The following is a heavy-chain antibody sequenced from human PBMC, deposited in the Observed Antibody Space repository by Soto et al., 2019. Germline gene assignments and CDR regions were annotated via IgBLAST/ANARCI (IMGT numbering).Heavy chain of an antibody. Sequence: ASVKVSCKASGGTFSRYAISWVQQAPGQGLEWTGGIIPIFGTANYAQKFQGRVTITADTSTSTAYMELSSLRSEDTAVYYCARVEEPGIAAAGTDYYGMDVWGQGTLVTVSS. J-gene: IGHJ6*02. CDR3: ARVEEPGIAAAGTDYYGMDV. CDR1: GGTFSRYA. CDR2: IIPIFGTA. V-gene: IGHV1-69*06. D-gene: IGHD6-13*01.